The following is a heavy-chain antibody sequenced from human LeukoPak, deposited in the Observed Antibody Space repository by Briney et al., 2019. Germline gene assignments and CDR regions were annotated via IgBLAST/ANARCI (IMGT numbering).Heavy chain of an antibody. CDR1: GGSISSSGYY. Sequence: KPSETLSLTCTVSGGSISSSGYYWGWIRQPPGKGLEWIGSIYHSGSTYYNPSLKSRVTISVDMSKNQFSLKLSSVTAADTAVYYCARSSGWYENENQPFDYWGQGTLVTVSS. V-gene: IGHV4-39*07. D-gene: IGHD6-19*01. J-gene: IGHJ4*02. CDR2: IYHSGST. CDR3: ARSSGWYENENQPFDY.